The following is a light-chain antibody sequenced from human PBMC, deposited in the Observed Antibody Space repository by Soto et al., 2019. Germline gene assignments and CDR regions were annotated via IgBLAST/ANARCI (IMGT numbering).Light chain of an antibody. Sequence: QSVLTQPASVSGSPGQSITISCTGSSSDVGGYDFLSWYQHHPGRAPKLIIYEVNNRPSGLSNRFSGSKSGNTPSLTISGLQSEDEGDYFCASYTTTHARVFGSGTKVTVL. V-gene: IGLV2-14*01. CDR1: SSDVGGYDF. CDR2: EVN. CDR3: ASYTTTHARV. J-gene: IGLJ6*01.